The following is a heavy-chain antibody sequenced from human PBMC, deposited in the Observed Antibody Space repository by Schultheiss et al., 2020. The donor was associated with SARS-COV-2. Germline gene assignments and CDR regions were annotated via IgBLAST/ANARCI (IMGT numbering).Heavy chain of an antibody. Sequence: SETLSLTCTVSVGSISSYYWSWIRQPPGKGLEWIGYIYYSGSTKYNPSLKSRLTMSVDTSKSQFSLKLSSVTAAETAVYYCARVGGFPLGAFDIWGQGTMVTVSS. D-gene: IGHD5-12*01. CDR1: VGSISSYY. J-gene: IGHJ3*02. V-gene: IGHV4-59*12. CDR2: IYYSGST. CDR3: ARVGGFPLGAFDI.